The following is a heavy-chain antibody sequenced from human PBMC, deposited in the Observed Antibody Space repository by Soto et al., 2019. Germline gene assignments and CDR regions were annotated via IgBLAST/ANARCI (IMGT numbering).Heavy chain of an antibody. CDR2: IYPGDSDT. Sequence: PGEALKISCKGSGYSFTSYWIGWVRQMPGKGLEGVGIIYPGDSDTRYSPSFQGQVTISADKSISTAYLQWSSLKASDTAMYYCARTYYYDSSSYSEAFDIWGQGTMVTVSS. D-gene: IGHD3-22*01. CDR3: ARTYYYDSSSYSEAFDI. J-gene: IGHJ3*02. V-gene: IGHV5-51*01. CDR1: GYSFTSYW.